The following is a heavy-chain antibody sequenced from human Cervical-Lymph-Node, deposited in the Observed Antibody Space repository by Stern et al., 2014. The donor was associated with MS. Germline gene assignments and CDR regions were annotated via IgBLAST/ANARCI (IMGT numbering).Heavy chain of an antibody. D-gene: IGHD4-17*01. CDR1: GYSFTANW. CDR2: IYPGDSDT. J-gene: IGHJ4*02. V-gene: IGHV5-51*01. CDR3: ARDYGDYAFDY. Sequence: VQLQESGAEVKKPGESLKISCKGSGYSFTANWIAWVRQMPGKGLEWMGIIYPGDSDTRYSPSFQGQVTISAAKSISTAYLQWSSLKASDTAMYYCARDYGDYAFDYWGQGTLVTVSS.